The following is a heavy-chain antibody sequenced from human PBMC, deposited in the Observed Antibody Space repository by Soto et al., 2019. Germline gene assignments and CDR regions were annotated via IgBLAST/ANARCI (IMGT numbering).Heavy chain of an antibody. CDR2: IYPGDSDT. CDR3: ARPFDTSGWYDH. V-gene: IGHV5-51*01. J-gene: IGHJ5*02. D-gene: IGHD6-19*01. CDR1: GYSFTSYW. Sequence: GESLKISCKGSGYSFTSYWIAWVRQMPGKGLECMGIIYPGDSDTRYSPSFEGRVTISADKSINTAYLQWSSLKASDSAMYYCARPFDTSGWYDHWGQGTLVTVS.